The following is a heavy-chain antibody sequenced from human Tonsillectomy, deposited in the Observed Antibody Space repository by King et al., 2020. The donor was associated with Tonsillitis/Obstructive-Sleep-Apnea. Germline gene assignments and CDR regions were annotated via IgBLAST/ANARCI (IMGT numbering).Heavy chain of an antibody. Sequence: QLVQSGAEVKKPGASVKVSCKASGYTFTSYDINWVRQATGQGLEWMGWMNPNSGNTGYAQKFQGRVTMTRNTSISTAYMELSSLRSEDTAVYYCARVITYDFWSRYYTGDAFDIWGQGTMVTVSS. V-gene: IGHV1-8*01. CDR3: ARVITYDFWSRYYTGDAFDI. D-gene: IGHD3-3*01. CDR1: GYTFTSYD. J-gene: IGHJ3*02. CDR2: MNPNSGNT.